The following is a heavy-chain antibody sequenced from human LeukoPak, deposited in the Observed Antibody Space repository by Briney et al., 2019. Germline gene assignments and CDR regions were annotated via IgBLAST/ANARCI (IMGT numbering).Heavy chain of an antibody. V-gene: IGHV4-34*01. D-gene: IGHD1-1*01. CDR3: ARGPTISETGYFDY. CDR2: INHRGDT. J-gene: IGHJ4*03. CDR1: GGSFSAYY. Sequence: KPSETLSLTCAVYGGSFSAYYWSWIRQSPGKGLEWIAEINHRGDTNYNPSVKSRVSISVDTSKNQFSLEVTSLTAADTAAYYCARGPTISETGYFDYWGQGTLVTVSS.